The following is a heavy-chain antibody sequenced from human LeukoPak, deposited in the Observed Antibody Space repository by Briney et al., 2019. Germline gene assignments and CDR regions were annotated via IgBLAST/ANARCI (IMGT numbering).Heavy chain of an antibody. J-gene: IGHJ4*02. Sequence: GGSLRLSCAASGLTFSIYAMSWVRQAPGKGLEWVSAISGNGANTYYADSVKGRFTISRDNSKNTLHLQMNSLRAEDTAVYYCAKGVTATGGNYFDSWGQGNLVTVSS. V-gene: IGHV3-23*01. CDR1: GLTFSIYA. CDR2: ISGNGANT. D-gene: IGHD3-16*01. CDR3: AKGVTATGGNYFDS.